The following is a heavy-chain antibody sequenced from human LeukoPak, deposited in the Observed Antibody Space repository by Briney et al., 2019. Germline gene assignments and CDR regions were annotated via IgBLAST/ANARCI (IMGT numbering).Heavy chain of an antibody. V-gene: IGHV3-48*03. CDR3: AIYNWNDCWFDP. Sequence: GGSLRLSCAASGFTFSSYEMNWVRQAPGKGLEWVSYISSSGSTIYYADSVKGRFTISRDNAKNSLYLQMNSLRAEDTAVYYCAIYNWNDCWFDPWGQGTLVTVSS. CDR2: ISSSGSTI. CDR1: GFTFSSYE. J-gene: IGHJ5*02. D-gene: IGHD1-20*01.